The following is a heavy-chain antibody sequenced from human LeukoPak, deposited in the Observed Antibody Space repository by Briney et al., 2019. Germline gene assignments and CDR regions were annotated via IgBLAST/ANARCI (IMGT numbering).Heavy chain of an antibody. Sequence: ASVNVSCKASGYTFTSYAMNWVRQAPGQGLEWMGWINTNTGNPTYAQGFTGRFVFSLDTSVSTAYLQISSLKAEDTAVYYCASNGDFWSGYSNWFDPWGQGTLVTVSS. CDR2: INTNTGNP. J-gene: IGHJ5*02. D-gene: IGHD3-3*01. CDR1: GYTFTSYA. CDR3: ASNGDFWSGYSNWFDP. V-gene: IGHV7-4-1*02.